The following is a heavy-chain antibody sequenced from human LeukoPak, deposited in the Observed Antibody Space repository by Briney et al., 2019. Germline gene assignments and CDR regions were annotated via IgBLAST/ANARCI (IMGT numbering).Heavy chain of an antibody. CDR2: FDPEDGET. V-gene: IGHV1-24*01. J-gene: IGHJ4*02. Sequence: ASVEVSCKVSGYTLTELSMQWVRQAPGKGLEWRGGFDPEDGETIYAQKFQGRVTMTEDTSTDTAYMELSSLRSEDTAVYYCATGRGVGATMLGYWGQGTLVTVSS. D-gene: IGHD1-26*01. CDR1: GYTLTELS. CDR3: ATGRGVGATMLGY.